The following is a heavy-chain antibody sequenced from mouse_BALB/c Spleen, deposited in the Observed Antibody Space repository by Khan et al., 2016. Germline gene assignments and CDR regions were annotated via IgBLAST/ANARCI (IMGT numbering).Heavy chain of an antibody. CDR3: ASTVWYYDV. CDR2: INPDSSTI. V-gene: IGHV4-1*02. J-gene: IGHJ1*01. CDR1: GFDFSSYW. Sequence: LLASGGGLVQPGGSLKLSCAASGFDFSSYWMSWVRQAPGKGLEWIGEINPDSSTINYTPSLKDKFIISSDNAKNTLYLQMSNVRSEDTALLNCASTVWYYDVWGAGTTGTVSS.